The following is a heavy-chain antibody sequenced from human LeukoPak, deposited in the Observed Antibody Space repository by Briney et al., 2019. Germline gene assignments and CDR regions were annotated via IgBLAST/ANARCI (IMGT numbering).Heavy chain of an antibody. Sequence: GESLKISCKGSGYSFSTYWIGWVRQMPGKGLEWMGIIYPSNSDTRYSPSFQGQVTISVDKSISTAYLQWSSLKASDTAMYYCGRRGDTSRQHRPGFDTWGQGTMVTVSS. CDR2: IYPSNSDT. J-gene: IGHJ3*02. D-gene: IGHD1-26*01. CDR3: GRRGDTSRQHRPGFDT. CDR1: GYSFSTYW. V-gene: IGHV5-51*01.